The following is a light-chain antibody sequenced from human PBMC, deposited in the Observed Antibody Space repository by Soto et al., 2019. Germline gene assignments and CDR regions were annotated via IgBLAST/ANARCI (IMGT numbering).Light chain of an antibody. CDR2: KAS. Sequence: DIQMTQSPSTLSASVGDRVTITCRASQSISTWLAWYQQKPGKAPNLLIYKASSLESGVPSRFSGSGSGTEFTLTLSSLQPDDFATYYCQQYNNYSGTFAQGTKVEIK. V-gene: IGKV1-5*03. CDR1: QSISTW. CDR3: QQYNNYSGT. J-gene: IGKJ1*01.